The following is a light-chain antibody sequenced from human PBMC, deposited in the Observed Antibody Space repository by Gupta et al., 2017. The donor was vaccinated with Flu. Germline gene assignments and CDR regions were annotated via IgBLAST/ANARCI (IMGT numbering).Light chain of an antibody. V-gene: IGKV3-11*01. Sequence: ATLSVSPGERATLSCRASQSVGNYLAWYQQKPGQAPRLLIYDASNRATGIPARFSGSGSGTDFTLTISSLEPEDFALYYCQQRSNWPKLTFGGGTKVEIK. CDR1: QSVGNY. CDR2: DAS. J-gene: IGKJ4*01. CDR3: QQRSNWPKLT.